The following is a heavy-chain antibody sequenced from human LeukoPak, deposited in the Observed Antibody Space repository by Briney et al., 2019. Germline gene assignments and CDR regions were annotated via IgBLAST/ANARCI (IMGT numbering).Heavy chain of an antibody. CDR2: ISAYNGNT. V-gene: IGHV1-18*01. CDR3: ARMYSGYDYVYYFDY. CDR1: GYIFTSYG. Sequence: ASVKVSCKASGYIFTSYGISWVRQAPGQGLEWMGWISAYNGNTNYAQNLQGRVTMTTDTSTNTVYMELSRLRSDDTAVYYCARMYSGYDYVYYFDYWGQGTLVTVSS. D-gene: IGHD5-12*01. J-gene: IGHJ4*02.